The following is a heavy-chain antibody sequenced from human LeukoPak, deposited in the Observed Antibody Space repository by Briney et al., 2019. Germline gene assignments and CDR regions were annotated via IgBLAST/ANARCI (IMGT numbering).Heavy chain of an antibody. CDR2: IDPSDSYT. CDR1: GYSFTNYW. D-gene: IGHD2-15*01. J-gene: IGHJ3*01. Sequence: GESLRISCKGSGYSFTNYWISWVRQMPGKGLEWMGRIDPSDSYTNYSPSFQGHVTISADKSISTAYLQWSSLRASDTAMYFCAGHSFDTVDAFDVWGQGTIVTVSA. CDR3: AGHSFDTVDAFDV. V-gene: IGHV5-10-1*01.